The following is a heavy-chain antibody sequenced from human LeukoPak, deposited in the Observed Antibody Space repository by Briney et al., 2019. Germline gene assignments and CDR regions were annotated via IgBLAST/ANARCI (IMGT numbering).Heavy chain of an antibody. V-gene: IGHV4-59*01. CDR2: IYYSGST. CDR3: ARGAYPSGYYMDV. Sequence: PSETLSLTCTVSGGSISGYYWSWIRQPPGKGLEWIGYIYYSGSTNYNPSLKSRVTISLDMSKNQFSLKLSSVTAADTAVYYCARGAYPSGYYMDVWGKGTTVTVSS. J-gene: IGHJ6*03. CDR1: GGSISGYY.